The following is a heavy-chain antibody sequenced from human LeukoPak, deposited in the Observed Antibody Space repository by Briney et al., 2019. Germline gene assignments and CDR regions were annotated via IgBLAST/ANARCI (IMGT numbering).Heavy chain of an antibody. CDR2: ISSSGSTI. CDR3: ARGRGIVGATKDY. CDR1: GFTFSSYE. V-gene: IGHV3-48*03. D-gene: IGHD1-26*01. Sequence: PGGSLRLSCAASGFTFSSYEMNWVRQAPGKGLEWVSYISSSGSTIYYADSVKGRFTISRDNSKNTLYLQMNSLRAEDTAVYYCARGRGIVGATKDYWGQGTLVTVSS. J-gene: IGHJ4*02.